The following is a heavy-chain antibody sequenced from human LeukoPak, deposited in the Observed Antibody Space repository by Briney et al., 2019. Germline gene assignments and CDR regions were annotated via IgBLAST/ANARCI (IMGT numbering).Heavy chain of an antibody. J-gene: IGHJ6*03. V-gene: IGHV3-7*01. D-gene: IGHD1-26*01. Sequence: GGSLRLSCAASGFTFSSYAMSWVRQAPGKGLEWVANIKQDGSVKYHVDSVRGRFTISRDNAKNSLYLQMNSLRAEDTAVYYCAAYSGYYFYMDVWGKGTTVTVSS. CDR3: AAYSGYYFYMDV. CDR1: GFTFSSYA. CDR2: IKQDGSVK.